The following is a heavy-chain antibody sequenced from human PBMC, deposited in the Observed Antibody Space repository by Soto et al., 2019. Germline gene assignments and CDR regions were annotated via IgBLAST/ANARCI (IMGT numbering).Heavy chain of an antibody. D-gene: IGHD2-2*01. CDR1: GYTFTSND. Sequence: QVPLVQSGAEVKKPGASVKVSCKAAGYTFTSNDINWVRQATGQGLEWMGWMNPNSGNTGYAQKFQGRITMTRNTSISTAYMELSSLTSEDTAVYYCARGPGCSSLSGPYYFDYWGQGTLVTVSS. V-gene: IGHV1-8*01. CDR2: MNPNSGNT. J-gene: IGHJ4*02. CDR3: ARGPGCSSLSGPYYFDY.